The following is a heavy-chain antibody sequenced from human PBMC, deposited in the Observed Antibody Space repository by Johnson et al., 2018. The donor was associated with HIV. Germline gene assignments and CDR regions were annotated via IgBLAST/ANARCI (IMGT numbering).Heavy chain of an antibody. CDR2: ISGSGGST. J-gene: IGHJ3*02. V-gene: IGHV3-NL1*01. Sequence: QVQLVESGGGVVRPGGSLRLSCAASGFTFSSYAMHWVRQAPGKGLEWVSGISGSGGSTNYADSVKGRFTISRDNSKNTLYLQMNSLRAEDTAVYYCAKDGGSYGGAFDIWGQGTMVTVSS. CDR1: GFTFSSYA. D-gene: IGHD1-26*01. CDR3: AKDGGSYGGAFDI.